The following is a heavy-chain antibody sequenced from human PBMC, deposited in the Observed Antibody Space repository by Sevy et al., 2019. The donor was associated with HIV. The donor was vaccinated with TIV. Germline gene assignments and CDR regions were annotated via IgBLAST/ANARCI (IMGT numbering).Heavy chain of an antibody. CDR2: VYYTGGT. CDR3: ARRNDFDI. CDR1: GGSINSDH. Sequence: SETLSLTCTVSGGSINSDHWNWIRQPPGKGLVWIGYVYYTGGTNYNPSLKNRVTISVDRTTNQFSLKLTSVTAADTAVYYCARRNDFDIWGQGTMVTVSS. J-gene: IGHJ3*02. V-gene: IGHV4-59*08.